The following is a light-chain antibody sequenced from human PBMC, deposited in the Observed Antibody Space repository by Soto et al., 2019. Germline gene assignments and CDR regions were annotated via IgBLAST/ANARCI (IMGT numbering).Light chain of an antibody. J-gene: IGLJ3*02. Sequence: QSVLTQPPSASGTPGQRVTISCSGSRSNIGSNYVFWYQQLPGTAPKLLVYKNNQRPSGVPDRFSGSKSGTSASLAISGLRSEDEADYYCAAWDDSLSAYWVFGGGTKLTVL. CDR3: AAWDDSLSAYWV. CDR2: KNN. V-gene: IGLV1-47*01. CDR1: RSNIGSNY.